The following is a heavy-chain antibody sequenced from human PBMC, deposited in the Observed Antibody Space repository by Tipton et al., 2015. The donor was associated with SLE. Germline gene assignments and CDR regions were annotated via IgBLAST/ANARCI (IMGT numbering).Heavy chain of an antibody. V-gene: IGHV4-59*12. CDR1: GGSISSDH. Sequence: TLSLTCTVSGGSISSDHWIWIRQPPGKGLEWLGYISYGGGTNYNPSLKSRVTISIDTSKNQFSLKLSSVTAADTAVYYCARDVAAEFDYWGQGTLVTVSS. D-gene: IGHD6-13*01. J-gene: IGHJ4*02. CDR3: ARDVAAEFDY. CDR2: ISYGGGT.